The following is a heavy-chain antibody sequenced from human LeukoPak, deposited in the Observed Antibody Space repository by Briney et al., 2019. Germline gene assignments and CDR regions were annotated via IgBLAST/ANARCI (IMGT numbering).Heavy chain of an antibody. CDR3: AKISHDYGDSADY. Sequence: GGSLRLSCAASGFTFSSYSMNWVRQAPGKGLEWVSSISTSSYDIYYADSVKVRFTISRDNAKNSLYLQMNSLRAEDTAMYYCAKISHDYGDSADYWGQGTLVTVSS. V-gene: IGHV3-21*01. J-gene: IGHJ4*02. CDR2: ISTSSYDI. D-gene: IGHD4-17*01. CDR1: GFTFSSYS.